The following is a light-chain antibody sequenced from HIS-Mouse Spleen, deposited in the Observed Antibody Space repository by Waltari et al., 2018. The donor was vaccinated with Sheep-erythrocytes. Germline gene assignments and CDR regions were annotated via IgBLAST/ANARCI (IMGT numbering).Light chain of an antibody. Sequence: QSALTQPAYVSGSPGQSITISCTGTSCDVGRYNLFSWYQQHPGKAPKLMIYEGSKRPSGVSNRFSGSKSGNTASLTISGLQAEDEADYYCCSYAGSSTPWVFGGGTKLTVL. J-gene: IGLJ3*02. CDR2: EGS. CDR1: SCDVGRYNL. V-gene: IGLV2-23*01. CDR3: CSYAGSSTPWV.